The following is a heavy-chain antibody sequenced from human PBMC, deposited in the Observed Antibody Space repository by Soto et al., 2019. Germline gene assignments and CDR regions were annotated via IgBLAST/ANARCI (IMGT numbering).Heavy chain of an antibody. CDR3: ARDRTGYYGMDV. J-gene: IGHJ6*02. CDR1: GFTVTDSY. Sequence: EMQLMETGGGLIQPGGSLRLSCAASGFTVTDSYMSWVRQAPGKGLEWVSVMYSGGSTYYAASVKGRFTISRDNSKNTVYLEMNVLRGEDTAVYYCARDRTGYYGMDVWGQGTTVTVSS. CDR2: MYSGGST. D-gene: IGHD6-6*01. V-gene: IGHV3-53*02.